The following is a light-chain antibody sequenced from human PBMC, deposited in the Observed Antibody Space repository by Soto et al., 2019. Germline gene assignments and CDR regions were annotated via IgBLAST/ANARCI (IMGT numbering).Light chain of an antibody. CDR3: CSYTRSSNHYF. J-gene: IGLJ1*01. CDR2: DVS. V-gene: IGLV2-11*01. CDR1: SGDVGGYNF. Sequence: QSALTQPRSVSGSPGQSVTISCTGTSGDVGGYNFVSWYQQHPGKAPTLMIFDVSQRPSGVPDRFSGSKSGNTASLTISGLQADDEADYYCCSYTRSSNHYFFGSGTKLTVL.